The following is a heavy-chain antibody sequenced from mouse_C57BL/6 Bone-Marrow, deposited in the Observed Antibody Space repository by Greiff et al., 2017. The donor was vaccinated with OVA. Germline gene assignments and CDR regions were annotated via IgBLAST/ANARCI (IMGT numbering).Heavy chain of an antibody. J-gene: IGHJ1*03. CDR3: ARIADYYGSSHWYFDV. CDR1: GFSLSTFGMG. D-gene: IGHD1-1*01. Sequence: QVTLKECGPGILQPSQTLSLTCSFSGFSLSTFGMGVGWIRQPSGKGLEWLAHIWWDDDKYYNPALKSRLTISKDTSKHQVFLKIANVDTADTATYYCARIADYYGSSHWYFDVWGTGTTVTVSS. CDR2: IWWDDDK. V-gene: IGHV8-8*01.